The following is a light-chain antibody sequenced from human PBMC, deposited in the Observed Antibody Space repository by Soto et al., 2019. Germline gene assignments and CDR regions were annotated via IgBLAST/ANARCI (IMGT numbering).Light chain of an antibody. CDR3: QQYGSSPWT. J-gene: IGKJ1*01. Sequence: EIVLTQSPGTLSLSPGERATLSCRASQSVSNNYLAWYQQKPGQAPRLLIYGASSRSTGIPDRFSGSGSGTDFTLTIIRLEPEDFAVYYCQQYGSSPWTFGQGTKVDIK. CDR1: QSVSNNY. V-gene: IGKV3-20*01. CDR2: GAS.